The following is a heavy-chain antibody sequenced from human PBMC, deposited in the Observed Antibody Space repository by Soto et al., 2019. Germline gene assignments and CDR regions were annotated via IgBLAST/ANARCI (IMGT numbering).Heavy chain of an antibody. CDR2: IYYSGST. D-gene: IGHD2-2*01. Sequence: SETLSLTCTVSGGSISSGGYYWSWIRQHPGKGLEWIGYIYYSGSTYYNPSLKSRVTISVDTSKNQFSLKLSSVTAADTAVYYCARDSADCSSTSCYGFDPWGQGTLVTVSS. CDR1: GGSISSGGYY. J-gene: IGHJ5*02. CDR3: ARDSADCSSTSCYGFDP. V-gene: IGHV4-31*03.